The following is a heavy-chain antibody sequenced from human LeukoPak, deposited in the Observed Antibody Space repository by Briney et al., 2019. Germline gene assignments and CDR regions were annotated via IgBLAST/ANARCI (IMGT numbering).Heavy chain of an antibody. CDR3: ARGSAYCGGGCYSPDN. D-gene: IGHD2-21*02. V-gene: IGHV4-34*01. J-gene: IGHJ4*02. CDR1: GGSFSGYY. CDR2: INRSGSP. Sequence: PSETLSLTCAFSGGSFSGYYWSWIRQPPGQGLEWIGEINRSGSPNYNPSLKSRVTISVDTSNNHFSLKLTSVIAADTAMYYCARGSAYCGGGCYSPDNWGQGTLVAVSS.